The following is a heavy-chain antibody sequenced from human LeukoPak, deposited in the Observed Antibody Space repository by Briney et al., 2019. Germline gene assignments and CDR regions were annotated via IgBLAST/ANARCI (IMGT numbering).Heavy chain of an antibody. Sequence: SETLSLTCTVFGSSISSGGYYWGWIRQPPGKGLEWIGSIYYSGSTYYNPSLKSRVTISVDTSKNQFSLKLSSVTAADTAVYYCASPGGGPTDYWGQGTLVTVSS. CDR2: IYYSGST. D-gene: IGHD3-16*01. V-gene: IGHV4-39*01. J-gene: IGHJ4*02. CDR1: GSSISSGGYY. CDR3: ASPGGGPTDY.